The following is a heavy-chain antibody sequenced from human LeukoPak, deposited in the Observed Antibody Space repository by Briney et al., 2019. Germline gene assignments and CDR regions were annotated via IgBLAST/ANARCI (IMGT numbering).Heavy chain of an antibody. D-gene: IGHD3-22*01. J-gene: IGHJ5*02. V-gene: IGHV4-39*07. Sequence: SETLSLTCTVSGGSISSSSYYWGWIRQPPGKGLEWIGSIYYSGSTYYNPSLKSRVTISVDTSKNQFSLKLSSVTAADTAVYYCAREIAVITRYNWFDPWGQGTLVTVSS. CDR2: IYYSGST. CDR1: GGSISSSSYY. CDR3: AREIAVITRYNWFDP.